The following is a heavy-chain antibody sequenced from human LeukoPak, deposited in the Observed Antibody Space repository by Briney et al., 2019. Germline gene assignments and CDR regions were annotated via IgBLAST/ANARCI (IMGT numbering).Heavy chain of an antibody. CDR2: IGTAGDT. CDR1: GFTSSSYD. J-gene: IGHJ6*02. Sequence: GGSLRLSCAASGFTSSSYDMHWVRQATGKGLEWVSAIGTAGDTYYPGSVKGRFTISRENAKNSLYLQMNSLRAGDTAVYYCARAPPTYYDFWSGYTSYGMDVWGQGTTVTVSS. D-gene: IGHD3-3*01. V-gene: IGHV3-13*01. CDR3: ARAPPTYYDFWSGYTSYGMDV.